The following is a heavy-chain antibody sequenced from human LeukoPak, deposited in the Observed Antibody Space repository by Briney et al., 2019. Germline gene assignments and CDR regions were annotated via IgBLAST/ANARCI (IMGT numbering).Heavy chain of an antibody. V-gene: IGHV4-31*03. Sequence: SQTLSLTCTVSGGSISSGSYYWSWIRQYPGQGLEWIGYIHYSGSTFYNPSLKSRVTISVDVSRNQFSLKLSSVTAADTALYYCARVIENYYYGMDVWGQGTTVTVSS. CDR2: IHYSGST. J-gene: IGHJ6*02. CDR1: GGSISSGSYY. CDR3: ARVIENYYYGMDV. D-gene: IGHD3-22*01.